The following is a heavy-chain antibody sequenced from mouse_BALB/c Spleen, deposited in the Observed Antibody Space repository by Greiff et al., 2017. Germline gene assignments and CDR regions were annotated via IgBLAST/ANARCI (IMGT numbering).Heavy chain of an antibody. Sequence: QVQLQQSGAELVRPGASVKLSCKASGYTFTSYWINWVKQRPGQGLEWIGNIYPSDSYTNYNQKFKDKATLTVDKSSSTAYMQLSSPTSEDSAVYYCTNLYDGYYADYWGQGTTLTVSS. CDR2: IYPSDSYT. CDR1: GYTFTSYW. CDR3: TNLYDGYYADY. J-gene: IGHJ2*01. D-gene: IGHD2-3*01. V-gene: IGHV1-69*02.